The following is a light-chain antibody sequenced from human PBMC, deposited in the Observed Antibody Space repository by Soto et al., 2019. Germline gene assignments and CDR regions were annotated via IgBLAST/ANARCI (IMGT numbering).Light chain of an antibody. CDR3: SSYTSSLYV. Sequence: QSALAQPASVSGSPGQSITISCTGTSSDVGGYNYVSWYQQHPGKAPKLMIYEVSNRPSGGSNRFSGSKSGNTASLTISGLQAEDEADYYCSSYTSSLYVFGTGTKVTVL. V-gene: IGLV2-14*01. CDR1: SSDVGGYNY. CDR2: EVS. J-gene: IGLJ1*01.